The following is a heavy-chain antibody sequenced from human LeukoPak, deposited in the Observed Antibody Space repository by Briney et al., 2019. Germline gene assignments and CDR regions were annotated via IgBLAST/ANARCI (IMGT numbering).Heavy chain of an antibody. J-gene: IGHJ4*02. Sequence: PGGSLRLSCAASGFTVSNSYMSWVRQAPGKGLEWVSVIYSGGSTYYADSVKGRFTISRGNSKNTLYLQMNSLRAEDTAMYYCARRGNSGYSRDYWGQGTLVTVSS. CDR1: GFTVSNSY. CDR3: ARRGNSGYSRDY. CDR2: IYSGGST. D-gene: IGHD3-22*01. V-gene: IGHV3-53*01.